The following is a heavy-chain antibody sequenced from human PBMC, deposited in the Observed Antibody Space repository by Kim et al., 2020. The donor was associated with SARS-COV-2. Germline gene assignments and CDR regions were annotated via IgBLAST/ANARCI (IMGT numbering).Heavy chain of an antibody. CDR1: GFTFSSYG. J-gene: IGHJ6*02. CDR2: ISYDGSNK. D-gene: IGHD3-9*01. CDR3: TALVLRYFDSPMDV. Sequence: GGSLRLSCAASGFTFSSYGMHWVRQAPGKGLEWVAVISYDGSNKYYADSVKGRFTISRDNSKNTLYLQMNSLRAEDTAVYYCTALVLRYFDSPMDVWGQGTTVTVSS. V-gene: IGHV3-33*05.